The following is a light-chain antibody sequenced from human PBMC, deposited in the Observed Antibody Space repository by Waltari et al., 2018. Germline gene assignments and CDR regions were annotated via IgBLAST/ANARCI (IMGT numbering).Light chain of an antibody. Sequence: QSALTQPASVSGSPGQSITISCTGSDSDFGTYHLVTWFQQPPGRAPQVIIYEAPKRPSGISDRFSGSKSGNTASLTISGLQAEDEAHYYCCSYSHADTLIFGGGTKLTVL. V-gene: IGLV2-23*01. CDR2: EAP. J-gene: IGLJ2*01. CDR3: CSYSHADTLI. CDR1: DSDFGTYHL.